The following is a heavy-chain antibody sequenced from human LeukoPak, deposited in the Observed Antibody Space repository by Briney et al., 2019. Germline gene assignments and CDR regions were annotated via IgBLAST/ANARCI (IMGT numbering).Heavy chain of an antibody. V-gene: IGHV3-23*01. Sequence: GVQRLSCAASGFTFSSYAMSWVRQAPGKGLEWVSAISGSGGSTYYADSVKGRFTISRDNSKNTLYLQMNSLRAEDTAVYYCAKEQLLWFGESPGYWGQGTLVTVSS. J-gene: IGHJ4*02. CDR3: AKEQLLWFGESPGY. D-gene: IGHD3-10*01. CDR1: GFTFSSYA. CDR2: ISGSGGST.